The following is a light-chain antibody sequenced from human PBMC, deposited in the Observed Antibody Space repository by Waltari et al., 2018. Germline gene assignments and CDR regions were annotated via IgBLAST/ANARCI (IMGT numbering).Light chain of an antibody. Sequence: EIVLTQSPATLSLSPGERATLSCRASQSVSSYLAWYQQKPGQAPRLLIYESSNRATGIPARFSGSESGTDFHLTISSLEPEDFAVYYCQQRSNWPSGTFGPGTKVDIK. CDR1: QSVSSY. CDR3: QQRSNWPSGT. J-gene: IGKJ3*01. CDR2: ESS. V-gene: IGKV3-11*01.